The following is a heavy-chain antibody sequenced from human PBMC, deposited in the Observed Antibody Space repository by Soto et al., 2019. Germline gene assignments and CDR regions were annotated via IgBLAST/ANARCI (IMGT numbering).Heavy chain of an antibody. J-gene: IGHJ6*03. D-gene: IGHD5-18*01. Sequence: ASVKVSCKASGYTFTGYYMHWVRQAPGQGLEWMGWINPNSGGTNYAQKFQGWVTMTRETSISTAYMELSRLRSDDTAVYYCARGGLDTAMAPHYYYYMDVWGKGTTVTVSS. CDR3: ARGGLDTAMAPHYYYYMDV. V-gene: IGHV1-2*04. CDR1: GYTFTGYY. CDR2: INPNSGGT.